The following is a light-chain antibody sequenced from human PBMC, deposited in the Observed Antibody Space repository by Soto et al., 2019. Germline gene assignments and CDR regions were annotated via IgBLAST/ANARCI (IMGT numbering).Light chain of an antibody. J-gene: IGLJ1*01. Sequence: QSVLTQPASVSGSPGQSITISCTGTSSGVGGYNYVSWYQQYPGKAPKLMIYDVTNRPSGVSNRFSGSKSGNTASLTISGLQAEDEADYYCGSYRITTAVFGTGTKVTVL. CDR1: SSGVGGYNY. V-gene: IGLV2-14*01. CDR2: DVT. CDR3: GSYRITTAV.